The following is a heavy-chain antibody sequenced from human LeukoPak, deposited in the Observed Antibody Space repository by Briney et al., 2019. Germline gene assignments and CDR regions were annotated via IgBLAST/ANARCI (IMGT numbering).Heavy chain of an antibody. D-gene: IGHD1-14*01. Sequence: GGSLRLSCAASGFTFSGYGMHWVRQAPGKGLDWVAFIQNDATQEYYADSVRGRFTISRDNSKNTLYLQMNSLRAEDTAVYYCAKDTTPPKAGFDPWGQGTLVTVSS. CDR2: IQNDATQE. V-gene: IGHV3-30*02. CDR1: GFTFSGYG. CDR3: AKDTTPPKAGFDP. J-gene: IGHJ5*02.